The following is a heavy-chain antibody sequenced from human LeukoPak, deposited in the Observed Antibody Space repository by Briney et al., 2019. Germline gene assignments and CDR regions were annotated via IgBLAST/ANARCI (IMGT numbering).Heavy chain of an antibody. V-gene: IGHV1-18*01. CDR1: GYTFTSYG. J-gene: IGHJ6*03. Sequence: ASVKVSCKASGYTFTSYGISWVRQAPGQGLEWMGWISAYNGNTNYAQKLQGRVTMTTDTSTSTAYMELRSLRSDDTAVYYCARCITMVRGVIMPSSDVGYMDVWGKGTTVTVSS. CDR3: ARCITMVRGVIMPSSDVGYMDV. CDR2: ISAYNGNT. D-gene: IGHD3-10*01.